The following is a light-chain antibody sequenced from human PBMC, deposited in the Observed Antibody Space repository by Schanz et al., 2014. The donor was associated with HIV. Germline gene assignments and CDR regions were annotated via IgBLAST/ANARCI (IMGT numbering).Light chain of an antibody. CDR3: QQGGSWPLT. Sequence: EIVLTQSPGSLSLSPGGRATLSCGASQSISTYLAWYQQRPGQSPRLLIYGASNRASGIPPRFSSSGSGTDFSLTISSLEPEDFALYYCQQGGSWPLTFGGGTTVEIQ. CDR1: QSISTY. CDR2: GAS. J-gene: IGKJ4*01. V-gene: IGKV3-11*01.